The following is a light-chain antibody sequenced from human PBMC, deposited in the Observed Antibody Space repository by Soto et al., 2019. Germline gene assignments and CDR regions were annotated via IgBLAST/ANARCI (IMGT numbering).Light chain of an antibody. CDR3: KQYGSSPPYT. Sequence: EIVLTQSPGTLSLSPGERATLSCRASQSVSSSYLAWYQKKPGQAPRLLIYGASSTATGIPDRFSGSGSGTDFTLTISRLEPEDFAVYYCKQYGSSPPYTFGQGTKLEIK. CDR1: QSVSSSY. CDR2: GAS. J-gene: IGKJ2*01. V-gene: IGKV3-20*01.